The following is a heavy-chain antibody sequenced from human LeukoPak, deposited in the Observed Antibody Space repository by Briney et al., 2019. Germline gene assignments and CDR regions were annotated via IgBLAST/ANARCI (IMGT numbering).Heavy chain of an antibody. V-gene: IGHV3-53*01. CDR1: GFTVSSNY. D-gene: IGHD3-16*01. CDR2: IYSGGST. CDR3: AKDDDWGRYKH. J-gene: IGHJ1*01. Sequence: HPGGSLRLSCAASGFTVSSNYMSWVRQAPGKGLEWVSVIYSGGSTYYADSVKGRFTISRDNSKNTLYLQMNSLRAEDTAVYYCAKDDDWGRYKHWGQGTLVTVSS.